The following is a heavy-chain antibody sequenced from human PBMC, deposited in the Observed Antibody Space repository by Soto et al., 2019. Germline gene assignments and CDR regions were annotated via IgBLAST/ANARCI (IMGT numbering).Heavy chain of an antibody. CDR3: ARYCSSTSCYALWYFDL. J-gene: IGHJ2*01. V-gene: IGHV4-59*08. D-gene: IGHD2-2*01. CDR1: GGSMSSFD. CDR2: ISYSGST. Sequence: SETLSLTCTVSGGSMSSFDWNWIRQSPGKGLEWIGYISYSGSTNYNPSLKSRVTISVDTSKNQFPLKLSSVTAADTAVYYCARYCSSTSCYALWYFDLWGRGTLVTVSS.